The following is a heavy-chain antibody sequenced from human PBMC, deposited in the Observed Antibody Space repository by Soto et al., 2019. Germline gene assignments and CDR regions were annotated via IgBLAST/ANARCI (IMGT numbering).Heavy chain of an antibody. CDR3: ARDVHYFDASDHYYHWFDP. Sequence: QLQLQESGSGLLKPSQTLSLTCAVSGGSISSRGYSWSWIRQPPGKGLEWIGYVFHSGTTNYNPSLKSRVTISVDTSRNQFSLKLNSVTAADTAVYFCARDVHYFDASDHYYHWFDPWGQGTLVTVSS. D-gene: IGHD3-22*01. CDR2: VFHSGTT. J-gene: IGHJ5*02. V-gene: IGHV4-30-2*01. CDR1: GGSISSRGYS.